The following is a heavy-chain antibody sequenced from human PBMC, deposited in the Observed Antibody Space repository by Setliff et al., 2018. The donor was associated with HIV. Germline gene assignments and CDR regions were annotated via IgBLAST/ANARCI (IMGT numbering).Heavy chain of an antibody. J-gene: IGHJ4*02. Sequence: PSETLSLTCTVSGGSISSSSYYWGWVRQPPGKGLEWIGSMYYSGSTYYTPSLKSRITISLDTSKNQFSLRMRSVTAADTAMYYCAKTQTVITVYGPFDSWGQGTPVTVSS. CDR1: GGSISSSSYY. CDR2: MYYSGST. CDR3: AKTQTVITVYGPFDS. V-gene: IGHV4-39*07. D-gene: IGHD4-4*01.